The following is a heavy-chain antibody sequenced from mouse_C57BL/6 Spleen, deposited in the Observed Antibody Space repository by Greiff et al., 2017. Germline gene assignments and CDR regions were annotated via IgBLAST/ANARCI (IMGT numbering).Heavy chain of an antibody. V-gene: IGHV1-7*01. D-gene: IGHD3-2*02. CDR3: AQDSAGYDYAMDY. CDR2: INPSSGYT. CDR1: GYTFTSYW. Sequence: VQLQQSGAELAKPGASVKLSCKASGYTFTSYWMHWVKQRPGQGLEWIGYINPSSGYTKYNQKFKDKATLTADKSSSTAYMQLSSLTYEDSAAYYCAQDSAGYDYAMDYWGQGTSVTVSS. J-gene: IGHJ4*01.